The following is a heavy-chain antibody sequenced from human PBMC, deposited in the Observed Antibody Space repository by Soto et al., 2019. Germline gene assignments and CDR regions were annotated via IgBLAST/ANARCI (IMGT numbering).Heavy chain of an antibody. J-gene: IGHJ3*02. Sequence: GESLKISCNGSGYSFTSYWIGWVLHMPGKGLEWMGIIYPGDSDTRYSPSFQGQVTISADKSISTAYLQWSSLKASDTAMYYCASYYDSSEGYAFDIWGQGTMVTVSS. V-gene: IGHV5-51*01. CDR1: GYSFTSYW. CDR3: ASYYDSSEGYAFDI. CDR2: IYPGDSDT. D-gene: IGHD3-22*01.